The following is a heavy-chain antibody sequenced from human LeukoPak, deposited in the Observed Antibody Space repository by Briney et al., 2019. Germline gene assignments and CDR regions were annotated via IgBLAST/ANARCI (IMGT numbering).Heavy chain of an antibody. CDR1: GYSISSGYY. CDR3: ARDASLIVGQNWFDP. D-gene: IGHD1-26*01. V-gene: IGHV4-38-2*02. CDR2: IYHSGST. J-gene: IGHJ5*02. Sequence: SETLSLTCTVSGYSISSGYYWGWIRQPPGKGLEWTGSIYHSGSTYYNPSLKSRVTISVDTSKNQFSLKLSSVTAAATAVYYCARDASLIVGQNWFDPWGQGTLVTVSS.